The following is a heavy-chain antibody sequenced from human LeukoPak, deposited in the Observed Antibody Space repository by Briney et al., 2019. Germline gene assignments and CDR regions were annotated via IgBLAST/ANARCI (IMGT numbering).Heavy chain of an antibody. V-gene: IGHV3-23*01. CDR1: GFAFSTYA. CDR3: AKDNFYAEYFQH. J-gene: IGHJ1*01. CDR2: ISGSGGST. D-gene: IGHD2/OR15-2a*01. Sequence: PGGSLRLSCAASGFAFSTYAMSWVRQAPGKGLEWVSAISGSGGSTYYADSVKGRFTISRDNSKNTLYLQMNSLRAEDTAVYYCAKDNFYAEYFQHWGQGTLVTVSS.